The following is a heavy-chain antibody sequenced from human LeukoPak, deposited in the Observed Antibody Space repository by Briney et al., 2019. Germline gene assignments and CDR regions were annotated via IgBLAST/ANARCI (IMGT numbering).Heavy chain of an antibody. CDR1: GFTFSSYG. CDR2: IRYDGSDK. D-gene: IGHD2-21*02. V-gene: IGHV3-30*02. CDR3: ARSYCGGDCYLDY. J-gene: IGHJ4*02. Sequence: GGSLRLSCAASGFTFSSYGMHWVRQAPGKGLEWVTFIRYDGSDKFYADSVKGRFTISRDNSKNTLYLQMNSLRAEDTAVYYCARSYCGGDCYLDYWGQGTLVTVSS.